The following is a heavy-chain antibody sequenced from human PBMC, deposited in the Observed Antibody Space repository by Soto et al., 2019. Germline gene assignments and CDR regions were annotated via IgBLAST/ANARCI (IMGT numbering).Heavy chain of an antibody. J-gene: IGHJ6*03. V-gene: IGHV3-33*01. CDR1: GSTFSNYA. Sequence: QVQLVESGGGVAQPGRSLRLSCAASGSTFSNYAMHWVRQAPGKGLEWVAVIWYDGSTKYYADSVKGRFTISRDNSKNTVYLQMNSLRAEDTAVYFCARGGGGSSPAHYYYYYMDVWGKGTTVTVSS. CDR2: IWYDGSTK. CDR3: ARGGGGSSPAHYYYYYMDV. D-gene: IGHD2-2*01.